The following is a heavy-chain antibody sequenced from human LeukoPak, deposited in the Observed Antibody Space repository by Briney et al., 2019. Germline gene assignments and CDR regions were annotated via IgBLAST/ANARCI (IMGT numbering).Heavy chain of an antibody. CDR3: AKESLHWGSGSELDY. V-gene: IGHV3-23*01. J-gene: IGHJ4*02. Sequence: GGSLRLSCAASRLTFTNYAINWVRQAPGKGLEWVSAISGGGGITYYSDSVKGRFTISRDNSKNTLYLQMNSLRAGDTAVYYCAKESLHWGSGSELDYWGQGTLVTVSS. CDR2: ISGGGGIT. CDR1: RLTFTNYA. D-gene: IGHD1-26*01.